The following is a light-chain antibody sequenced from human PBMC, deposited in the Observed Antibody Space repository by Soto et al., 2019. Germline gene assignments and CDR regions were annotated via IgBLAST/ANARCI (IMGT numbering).Light chain of an antibody. CDR1: QSVSTN. CDR2: GAS. V-gene: IGKV3-15*01. Sequence: LVMTQSPANLSMSPGERASLSCRASQSVSTNLAWYQQKPGQAPRLLIYGASTRATGIPARFSGSGSGTEFTLTISSLQSEDLAVCASREYNKWPRTFGQGTKVDIK. CDR3: REYNKWPRT. J-gene: IGKJ1*01.